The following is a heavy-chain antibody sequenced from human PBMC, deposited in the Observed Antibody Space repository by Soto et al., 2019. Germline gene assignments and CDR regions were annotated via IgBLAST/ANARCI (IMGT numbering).Heavy chain of an antibody. Sequence: QVQLQESGPGLVKPSETLSLTCTVSGGSFSSCSYYWSWIRHPQGKGMEGIGYIYYSGSTNYNPSLTSRVNISVDTSKNQFSLKLSSVTAADKAVYYCASERMTTVNYFDYWGQGTLVTVSS. CDR1: GGSFSSCSYY. D-gene: IGHD4-4*01. J-gene: IGHJ4*02. CDR2: IYYSGST. CDR3: ASERMTTVNYFDY. V-gene: IGHV4-61*01.